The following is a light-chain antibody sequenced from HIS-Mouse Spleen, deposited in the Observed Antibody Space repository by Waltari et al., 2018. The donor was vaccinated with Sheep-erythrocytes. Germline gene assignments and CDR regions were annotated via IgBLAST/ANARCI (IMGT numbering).Light chain of an antibody. CDR3: YSTDSSGNHYV. Sequence: SYELTQPPSVSVSPGQTARITCSGDALPKKYAYWYLQKLGQAPGLVIYEDSKLPSGIPQRFSGSSSGTMATLTTSGAQLEDEADYYCYSTDSSGNHYVFGTGTKVTVL. CDR2: EDS. CDR1: ALPKKY. J-gene: IGLJ1*01. V-gene: IGLV3-10*01.